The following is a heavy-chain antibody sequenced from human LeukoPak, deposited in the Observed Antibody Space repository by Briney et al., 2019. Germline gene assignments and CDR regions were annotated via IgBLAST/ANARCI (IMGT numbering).Heavy chain of an antibody. D-gene: IGHD6-13*01. CDR2: INPSGGST. Sequence: ASVKVSCKASGYTFTSYYMHWVRQAPGQGLEWMGIINPSGGSTSYAQKFQGRVTMTRDTSTSTVFMELSSLRSEDTAVYYCARDLNLEGIAAAGSFDYWGQGTLVTVSS. CDR3: ARDLNLEGIAAAGSFDY. J-gene: IGHJ4*02. CDR1: GYTFTSYY. V-gene: IGHV1-46*01.